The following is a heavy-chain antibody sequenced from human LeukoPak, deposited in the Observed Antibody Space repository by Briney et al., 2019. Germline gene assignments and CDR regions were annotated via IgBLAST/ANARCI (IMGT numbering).Heavy chain of an antibody. D-gene: IGHD6-6*01. CDR2: IYYSGST. Sequence: PSETLSLTCTVSGGSISSYYRSWIRQPPGKGLGWIGYIYYSGSTNYNPSLKSRVTISVDTSKNQFSLKLSSVTAADTAVYYCARLAARPGWFDPWGQGTLVTVSS. V-gene: IGHV4-59*01. J-gene: IGHJ5*02. CDR3: ARLAARPGWFDP. CDR1: GGSISSYY.